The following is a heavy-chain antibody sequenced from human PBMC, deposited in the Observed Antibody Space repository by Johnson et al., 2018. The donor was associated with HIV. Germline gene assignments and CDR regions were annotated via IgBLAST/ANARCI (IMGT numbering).Heavy chain of an antibody. V-gene: IGHV3-15*01. CDR3: ARHTGYDAFDI. CDR1: GFTFSRYG. CDR2: IKSKTDGGTT. Sequence: VQLVESGGGVVQTGGSLRLSCAASGFTFSRYGMHWVRQAPGKGLEWVGRIKSKTDGGTTDYAAPVKGRFTISRDDSKNTLYLQMNSLKTEDTAVYYCARHTGYDAFDIWGQGTMVTVSS. D-gene: IGHD2-21*01. J-gene: IGHJ3*02.